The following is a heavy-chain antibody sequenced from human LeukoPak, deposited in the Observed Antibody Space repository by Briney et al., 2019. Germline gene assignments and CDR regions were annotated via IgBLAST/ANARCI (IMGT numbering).Heavy chain of an antibody. CDR3: ARERFYGSGAPKFDY. CDR1: GFTFSSYN. D-gene: IGHD3-10*01. V-gene: IGHV3-21*01. Sequence: PGGSLRLSCAASGFTFSSYNMNWVRQAPGKGLEWVSSITSGSSYIYYADSVKGRFTISRDNAKNSLFLQMNTLRAEDTAVYYCARERFYGSGAPKFDYWGQGNLVIVSS. CDR2: ITSGSSYI. J-gene: IGHJ4*02.